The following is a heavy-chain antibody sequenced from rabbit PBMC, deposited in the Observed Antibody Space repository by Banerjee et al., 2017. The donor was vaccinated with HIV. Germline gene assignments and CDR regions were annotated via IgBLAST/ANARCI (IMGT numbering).Heavy chain of an antibody. Sequence: QSLEESGGGLVQPEGSLTLTCTASGFSFSSSYYMSWVRQAPGKGLEWIACIYVGPTGNTYYATWAKGRFTISKTSSTTVTLQMTSLTAADTATYFCARDPRYAGGGLWGQGTLVTVS. CDR1: GFSFSSSYY. J-gene: IGHJ4*01. CDR2: IYVGPTGNT. CDR3: ARDPRYAGGGL. V-gene: IGHV1S40*01. D-gene: IGHD4-2*01.